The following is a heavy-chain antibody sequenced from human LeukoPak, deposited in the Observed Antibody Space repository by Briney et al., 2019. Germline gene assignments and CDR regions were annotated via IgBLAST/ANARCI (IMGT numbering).Heavy chain of an antibody. D-gene: IGHD3-3*01. CDR1: GYTFTSYG. Sequence: ASVKVSCKASGYTFTSYGISWVRQAPGQGLEWMGWISAYNGNTNYAQKLQGRVTMTTDTSTNTAYMELRSLRSDDTAVYYCARSFNYDFWSGSVYWGQGTLVTVSS. CDR2: ISAYNGNT. J-gene: IGHJ4*02. V-gene: IGHV1-18*01. CDR3: ARSFNYDFWSGSVY.